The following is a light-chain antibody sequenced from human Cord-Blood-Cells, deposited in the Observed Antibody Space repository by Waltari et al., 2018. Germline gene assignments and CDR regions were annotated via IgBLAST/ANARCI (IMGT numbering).Light chain of an antibody. CDR1: QRVSSN. CDR3: QQYNNWPPYS. Sequence: EIVMTQSPAPLSVSPGERATLHCRASQRVSSNLAWYQQKPGQAPRLLIYGASTRATGIPARFSGSGSGTEFTLTISSLQSEDFAVYYCQQYNNWPPYSFGQGTKLEIK. J-gene: IGKJ2*03. V-gene: IGKV3D-15*01. CDR2: GAS.